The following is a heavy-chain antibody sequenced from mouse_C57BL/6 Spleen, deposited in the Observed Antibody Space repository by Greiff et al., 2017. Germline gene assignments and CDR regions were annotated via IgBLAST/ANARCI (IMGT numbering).Heavy chain of an antibody. CDR1: GYTFTDHT. CDR3: ARNRYYYGSSYYAMDY. V-gene: IGHV1-78*01. D-gene: IGHD1-1*01. Sequence: VQLMESDAELVKPGASVKISCKVSGYTFTDHTIHWMKQRPEQGLEWIGYIYPRDGSTKYNEKFKGKATLTADKSSSTAYMQLNSLTSEDSAVYFCARNRYYYGSSYYAMDYWGQGTSVTVSS. J-gene: IGHJ4*01. CDR2: IYPRDGST.